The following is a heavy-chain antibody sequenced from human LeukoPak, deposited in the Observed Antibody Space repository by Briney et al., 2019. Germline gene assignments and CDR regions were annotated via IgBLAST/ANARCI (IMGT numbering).Heavy chain of an antibody. V-gene: IGHV3-23*01. Sequence: ETLSLTCAVYGGSFSGYYWSWVRQAPGKGLEWVSAISGSGGSTYYADSVKGRFTISRDNSKNTLYLQMNSLRAEDTAVYYCAKPLNRGLIAARPFGLGYWGQGTLVTVSS. CDR2: ISGSGGST. J-gene: IGHJ4*02. CDR1: GGSFSGYY. D-gene: IGHD6-6*01. CDR3: AKPLNRGLIAARPFGLGY.